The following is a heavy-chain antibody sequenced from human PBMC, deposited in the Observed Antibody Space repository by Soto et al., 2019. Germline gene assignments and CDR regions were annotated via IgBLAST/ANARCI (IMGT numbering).Heavy chain of an antibody. CDR3: AKGSHDILTGYFDY. CDR2: ISWNSGSI. CDR1: GFTFDDYA. Sequence: SLRLSCAASGFTFDDYAMHWVRQAPGKGLEWVSGISWNSGSIGYADSVKGRFTISRDNAKNSLYMEMNSLRAEDTALYYCAKGSHDILTGYFDYWGQGTLVTVSS. V-gene: IGHV3-9*01. D-gene: IGHD3-9*01. J-gene: IGHJ4*02.